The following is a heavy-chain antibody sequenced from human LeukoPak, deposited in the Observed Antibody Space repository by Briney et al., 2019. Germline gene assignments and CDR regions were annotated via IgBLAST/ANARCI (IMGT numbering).Heavy chain of an antibody. CDR1: GYTFTGYY. CDR3: ARAFRSTTVTSYFQH. J-gene: IGHJ1*01. V-gene: IGHV1-2*06. CDR2: INPNSGGT. D-gene: IGHD4-17*01. Sequence: ASVRVSCKASGYTFTGYYMHWVRQAPGQGLEWMGRINPNSGGTNYAQKFQGRVTMTRDTSISTAYMELSRLRSGDTAVYYCARAFRSTTVTSYFQHWGQGTLVTVSS.